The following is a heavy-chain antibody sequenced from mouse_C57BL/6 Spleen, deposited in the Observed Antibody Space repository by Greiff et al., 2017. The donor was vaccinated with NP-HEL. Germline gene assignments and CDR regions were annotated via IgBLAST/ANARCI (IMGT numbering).Heavy chain of an antibody. V-gene: IGHV6-3*01. J-gene: IGHJ2*01. D-gene: IGHD1-1*01. CDR2: IRLKSDNYAT. Sequence: EVKLEESGGGLVQPGGSMKLSCVASGFTFSNYWMNWVRQSPEKGLEWVAQIRLKSDNYATHYAESVKGRFTISRDDSKSSVYLQMNNLRAEDTGIYYCTGEVLRVFDYWGQGTTLTVSS. CDR1: GFTFSNYW. CDR3: TGEVLRVFDY.